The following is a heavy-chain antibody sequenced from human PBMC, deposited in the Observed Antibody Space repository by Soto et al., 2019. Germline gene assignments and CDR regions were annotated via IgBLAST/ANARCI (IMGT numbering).Heavy chain of an antibody. CDR3: ARNTAMAKYNWFDP. D-gene: IGHD5-18*01. J-gene: IGHJ5*02. Sequence: SVKVSCKASGGTFSSYAISWVRQAPGQGLEWMGGIIPIFGTANYAQKFQGRVTITADKYTSTAYMELSSLRSEDTAVYYCARNTAMAKYNWFDPWGQGNLVTVSS. CDR1: GGTFSSYA. V-gene: IGHV1-69*06. CDR2: IIPIFGTA.